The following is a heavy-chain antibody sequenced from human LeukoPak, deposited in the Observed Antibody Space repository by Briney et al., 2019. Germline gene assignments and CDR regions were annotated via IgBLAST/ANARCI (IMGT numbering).Heavy chain of an antibody. Sequence: PSETLSLTCTVSGGSISSYYWSWIRQPPGKGLEWIGYIYYSGSTNYNPSLKSRVTISVDTSKNQFSLKLSSVTDADTAVYYCARDRGSSSWPSWYFDLWAVAPWSLSPQ. V-gene: IGHV4-59*01. CDR3: ARDRGSSSWPSWYFDL. CDR1: GGSISSYY. D-gene: IGHD6-13*01. J-gene: IGHJ2*01. CDR2: IYYSGST.